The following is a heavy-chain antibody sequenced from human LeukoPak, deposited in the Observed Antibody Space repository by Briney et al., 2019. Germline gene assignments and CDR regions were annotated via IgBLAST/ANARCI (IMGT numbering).Heavy chain of an antibody. J-gene: IGHJ6*02. V-gene: IGHV4-39*02. Sequence: SETLSLTCTVSGGSISSSSYYWGWIRQPPGKGLEWIGSIYYSGSTYYNPSLKSRVTISVDTSKNQFSLKLSSVTAADTAVYYCAREAYYDILTGLRNYYYYYGMDVWGQGTTVTVSS. D-gene: IGHD3-9*01. CDR3: AREAYYDILTGLRNYYYYYGMDV. CDR1: GGSISSSSYY. CDR2: IYYSGST.